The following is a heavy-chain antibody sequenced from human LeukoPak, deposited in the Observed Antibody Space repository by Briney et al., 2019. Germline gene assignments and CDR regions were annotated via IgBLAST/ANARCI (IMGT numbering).Heavy chain of an antibody. V-gene: IGHV3-30*04. CDR1: GGTFSSYA. CDR2: ISYDGSNK. CDR3: ARDSSVATTRHYYYYMDV. D-gene: IGHD5-12*01. Sequence: SCKASGGTFSSYAMHWVRQAPGKGLEWVAVISYDGSNKYYADSVKGRFTISRDNSKNTLYLQMNSLRAEDTAVYYCARDSSVATTRHYYYYMDVWGKGTTVTVSS. J-gene: IGHJ6*03.